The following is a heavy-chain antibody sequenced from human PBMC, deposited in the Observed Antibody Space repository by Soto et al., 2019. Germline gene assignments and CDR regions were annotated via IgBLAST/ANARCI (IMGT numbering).Heavy chain of an antibody. V-gene: IGHV1-18*01. J-gene: IGHJ6*02. D-gene: IGHD2-15*01. CDR3: ARVLLPYYYYFYGMDV. Sequence: ASVKVSCNASGYTFTTYDISWLGQAPRQGIEWMGWIRAFNGKTNYEEKIQGRVTMTKDTSTSTEYMELRSMRSDDSDLYYCARVLLPYYYYFYGMDVWGQGTTVTVSS. CDR2: IRAFNGKT. CDR1: GYTFTTYD.